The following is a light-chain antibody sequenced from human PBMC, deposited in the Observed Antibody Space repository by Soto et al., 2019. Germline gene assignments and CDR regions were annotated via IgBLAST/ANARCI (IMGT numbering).Light chain of an antibody. CDR1: QSLGGN. Sequence: EIVMTQSPATLAVSPGDTATLSCRASQSLGGNLAWYQQKPGQGPRLLIFRATSRATGIPGRFSGSGSGTDFTLTISRLEPEDFAVYYCQQYGSSGTFGQGTKVDIK. CDR3: QQYGSSGT. V-gene: IGKV3-20*01. CDR2: RAT. J-gene: IGKJ1*01.